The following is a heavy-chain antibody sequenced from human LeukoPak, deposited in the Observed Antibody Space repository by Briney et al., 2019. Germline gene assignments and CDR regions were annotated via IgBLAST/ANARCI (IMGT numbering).Heavy chain of an antibody. J-gene: IGHJ4*02. CDR2: IIPFFGTA. CDR1: GGTFSSYA. V-gene: IGHV1-69*13. Sequence: VASVTVSCKASGGTFSSYAISWVRQAPGQGLEWMGGIIPFFGTANSAQKFQGRVTITADESTSTAYMELSSLRSEDTAVYYCARETGHGYNWMGYWGQGTLVTVSS. D-gene: IGHD5-24*01. CDR3: ARETGHGYNWMGY.